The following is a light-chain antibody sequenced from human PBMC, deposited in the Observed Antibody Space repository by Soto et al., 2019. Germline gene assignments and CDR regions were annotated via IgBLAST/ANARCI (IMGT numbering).Light chain of an antibody. CDR3: QPSYSIPWT. CDR1: QSISSY. CDR2: AAY. J-gene: IGKJ1*01. Sequence: DIQITQSPSSLSASLRERLTFTCLASQSISSYLNWYQQKPGKAHKVLIYAAYSLQSGVTSRFSGSGSGTDFTITISSLQPEDFATYYCQPSYSIPWTFGPGTKVDIK. V-gene: IGKV1-39*01.